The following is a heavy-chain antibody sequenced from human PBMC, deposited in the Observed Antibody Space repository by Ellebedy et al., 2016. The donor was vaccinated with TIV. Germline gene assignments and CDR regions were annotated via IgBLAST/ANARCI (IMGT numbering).Heavy chain of an antibody. J-gene: IGHJ4*02. D-gene: IGHD3-10*01. CDR2: INPKSGDT. V-gene: IGHV1-2*02. Sequence: AASVKVSCKSSGYPFTDYYMHWARQAPGQGLEWMGWINPKSGDTKYAQKFQGRVTMTRDTSISTAYMDQSSLKFDDTAVYYCARATWGSGRYYNAYWGQGTLLTVSS. CDR3: ARATWGSGRYYNAY. CDR1: GYPFTDYY.